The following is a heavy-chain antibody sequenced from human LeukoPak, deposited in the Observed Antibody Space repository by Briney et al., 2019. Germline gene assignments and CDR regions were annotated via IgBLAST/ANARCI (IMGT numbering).Heavy chain of an antibody. CDR3: ARLYYDSSGYYQICYFNY. CDR2: IYYSGST. Sequence: SETLSLTCTVSGGSISSSSYYWGWIRQPPGKGLEWIGSIYYSGSTYYNPSLKSRVTISVDTSKNQFSLNLSSVTAADTAVYYCARLYYDSSGYYQICYFNYWGQGTLVTVSS. CDR1: GGSISSSSYY. V-gene: IGHV4-39*01. J-gene: IGHJ4*02. D-gene: IGHD3-22*01.